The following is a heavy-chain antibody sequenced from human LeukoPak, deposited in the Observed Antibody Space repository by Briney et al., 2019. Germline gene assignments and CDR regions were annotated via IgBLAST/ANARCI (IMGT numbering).Heavy chain of an antibody. CDR2: MPYHGINK. CDR1: GFTFSIYS. CDR3: ARGNSVAVPAVPHQGPDAFDI. V-gene: IGHV3-30*14. Sequence: GRSLRLSCAASGFTFSIYSMHWARQAPGKGLEWVVLMPYHGINKYYPESVKGRFTNSRDNSKHPLDVQVNCVRPEDTAVYYCARGNSVAVPAVPHQGPDAFDIWGQGTMVTVSS. J-gene: IGHJ3*02. D-gene: IGHD2-2*01.